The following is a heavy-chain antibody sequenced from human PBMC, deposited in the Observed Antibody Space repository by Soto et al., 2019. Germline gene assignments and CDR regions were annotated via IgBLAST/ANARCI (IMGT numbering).Heavy chain of an antibody. CDR2: IYYSGST. CDR1: GGSISSGDYY. CDR3: ARVGDYGVGTNWFDP. D-gene: IGHD4-17*01. Sequence: QVQLRESGPGLVKPSQTLSLTCTVSGGSISSGDYYWSWIRQPPGKGLEWIGYIYYSGSTYYNPSLKSRVTISVDTSKNQFSLKLSSVTAADTAVYYCARVGDYGVGTNWFDPWGQGTLVTVSS. J-gene: IGHJ5*02. V-gene: IGHV4-30-4*01.